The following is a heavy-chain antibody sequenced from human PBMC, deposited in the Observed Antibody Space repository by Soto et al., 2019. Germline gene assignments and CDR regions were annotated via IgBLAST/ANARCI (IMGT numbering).Heavy chain of an antibody. J-gene: IGHJ4*02. D-gene: IGHD2-15*01. Sequence: SGPTLVNPTQTLTLTCTFSGFSLSTSGVGVGWIRQPPGKALEWLALIYWDDDTRYSPSLKSRLTITKDTSKNQVVLTMTNMDPVDTATYYCAHRPSYCSGGSCYSGFDYWGQGTLVTVSS. CDR1: GFSLSTSGVG. CDR3: AHRPSYCSGGSCYSGFDY. V-gene: IGHV2-5*02. CDR2: IYWDDDT.